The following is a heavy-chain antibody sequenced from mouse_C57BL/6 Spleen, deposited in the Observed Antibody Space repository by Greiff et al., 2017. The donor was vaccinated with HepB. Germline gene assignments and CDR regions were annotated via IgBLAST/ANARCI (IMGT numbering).Heavy chain of an antibody. CDR3: ARQRHYSNYGGC. V-gene: IGHV1-55*01. CDR1: GYTFTSYW. D-gene: IGHD2-5*01. J-gene: IGHJ2*01. CDR2: IYPGSGST. Sequence: QVQLQQPGAELVKPGASVKMSCKASGYTFTSYWITWVKQRPGQGLEWIGDIYPGSGSTNYNEKFKSKATLTVDTSSSTAYMQLSSLTSEDSAVYYCARQRHYSNYGGCWGQGATLTVSS.